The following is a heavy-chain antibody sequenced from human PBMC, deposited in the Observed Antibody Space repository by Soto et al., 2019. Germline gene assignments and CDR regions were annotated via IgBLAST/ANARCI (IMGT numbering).Heavy chain of an antibody. CDR2: ISSSSSYI. CDR1: GFTFSSYS. J-gene: IGHJ4*02. CDR3: ARDKDLSSGYYCVGASDY. Sequence: GGSLRLSCAASGFTFSSYSMNWVRQAPGKGLEWVSSISSSSSYIYYADSVKGRFTISRDNAKNSLYLQMNSLRAEDTAVYYCARDKDLSSGYYCVGASDYWGQGTLVTVSS. V-gene: IGHV3-21*01. D-gene: IGHD3-22*01.